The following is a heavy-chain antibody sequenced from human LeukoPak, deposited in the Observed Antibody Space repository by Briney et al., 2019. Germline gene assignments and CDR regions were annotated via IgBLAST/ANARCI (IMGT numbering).Heavy chain of an antibody. CDR2: MNPNSGNT. CDR1: GYTFTSYD. D-gene: IGHD6-19*01. V-gene: IGHV1-8*01. J-gene: IGHJ4*02. Sequence: PSVKLSCKASGYTFTSYDINCVRQATGQGLEWMGWMNPNSGNTGYAQKLQGRVTMTRNTSISTAYMELSSLRSEDTAVYYCARAVAGHGIPDDYWGQGTLVTVSS. CDR3: ARAVAGHGIPDDY.